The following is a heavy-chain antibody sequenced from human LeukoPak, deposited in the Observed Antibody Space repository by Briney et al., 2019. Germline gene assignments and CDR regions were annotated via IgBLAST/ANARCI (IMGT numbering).Heavy chain of an antibody. CDR3: ARGPGSLYDPYYFDY. Sequence: PGRSLRLSCAASGFSFSSYAMHWVRQAPGKGLEWVAVISYDGSNKYYADSVKGRFTISRDNSKTTLYLQMNSLRAEDTAVYYCARGPGSLYDPYYFDYWGQGTLVTVSS. CDR1: GFSFSSYA. V-gene: IGHV3-30*04. D-gene: IGHD3-16*01. CDR2: ISYDGSNK. J-gene: IGHJ4*02.